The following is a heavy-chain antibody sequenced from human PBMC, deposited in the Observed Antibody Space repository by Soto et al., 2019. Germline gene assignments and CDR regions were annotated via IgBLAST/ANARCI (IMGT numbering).Heavy chain of an antibody. V-gene: IGHV1-69*13. CDR1: GGTFSSYA. CDR2: IIPIFGTA. J-gene: IGHJ5*02. CDR3: ARGRRQGGWFDP. D-gene: IGHD1-26*01. Sequence: ASVKVSCKASGGTFSSYAISWVRQAPGQGLEWMGGIIPIFGTANYAQKFQGRVTITADESTSTAYMELSSLRSEDTAVYYCARGRRQGGWFDPWGQGTLVTVSS.